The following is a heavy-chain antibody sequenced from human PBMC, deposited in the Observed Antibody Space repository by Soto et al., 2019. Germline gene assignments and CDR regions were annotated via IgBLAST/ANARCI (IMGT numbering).Heavy chain of an antibody. CDR3: ARGKGFASVSWFDP. Sequence: SVKVSCKASGGTFSSYAISWVRQAPGQGLEWMGGIIPIFGTANYAQKFQGRVTITADESTSTAYMELSSLRFEDTAVYYCARGKGFASVSWFDPWGQGTLVTVSS. J-gene: IGHJ5*02. V-gene: IGHV1-69*13. CDR1: GGTFSSYA. CDR2: IIPIFGTA. D-gene: IGHD2-15*01.